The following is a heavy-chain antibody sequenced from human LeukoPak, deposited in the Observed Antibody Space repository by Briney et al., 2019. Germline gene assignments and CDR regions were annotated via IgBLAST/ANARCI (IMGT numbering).Heavy chain of an antibody. CDR2: IYPGDSAT. J-gene: IGHJ5*02. V-gene: IGHV5-51*01. Sequence: GESLKISCKGSGYNFAIYWIAWVRQMPGKGLEWMGIIYPGDSATRYSPSFQGQVTISADKSITTAYLQWSSLKASDSAMYYCARLIGGKALSGDWLDPWGQGTLVTVSS. CDR3: ARLIGGKALSGDWLDP. CDR1: GYNFAIYW. D-gene: IGHD3-10*01.